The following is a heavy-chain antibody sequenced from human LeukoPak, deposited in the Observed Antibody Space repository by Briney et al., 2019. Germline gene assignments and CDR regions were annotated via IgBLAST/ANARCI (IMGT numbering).Heavy chain of an antibody. Sequence: SVKVSCKASGGTFSSYAISWVRQAPGQGLEWMGRIIPIFGTANYAQKFQGRVTITTDESTSTAYMGLSSLRSEDTAVYYCARGGYSGSYTNFDYWGQGTLVTVS. CDR1: GGTFSSYA. V-gene: IGHV1-69*05. J-gene: IGHJ4*02. CDR3: ARGGYSGSYTNFDY. D-gene: IGHD1-26*01. CDR2: IIPIFGTA.